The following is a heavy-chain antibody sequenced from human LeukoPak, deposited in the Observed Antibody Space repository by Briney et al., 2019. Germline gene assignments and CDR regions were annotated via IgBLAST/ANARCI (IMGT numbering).Heavy chain of an antibody. V-gene: IGHV3-53*01. CDR2: IYGGGNT. CDR1: GITVSNIY. Sequence: GGSLRLSCAASGITVSNIYMAWVRQAPGKELEWVSIIYGGGNTNHGDSVKGRFITSRDNSKTTLYLQMNSLRAEDTAVYYCASYEQSGSNWYFDLWGRGTLVTVSP. J-gene: IGHJ2*01. CDR3: ASYEQSGSNWYFDL. D-gene: IGHD1-26*01.